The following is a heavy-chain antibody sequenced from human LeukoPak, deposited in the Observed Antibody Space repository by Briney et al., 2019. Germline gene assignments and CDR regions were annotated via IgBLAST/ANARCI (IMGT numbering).Heavy chain of an antibody. V-gene: IGHV3-30*02. CDR1: GFTFSSYG. J-gene: IGHJ4*02. Sequence: GGSLRLSCAASGFTFSSYGMHWVRQAPGKGLEWVAFIRYDGSNKYYGDFVEGRFTISRDNSKSTLYLQMSSLRAEDTAVYYCANTIWNDERAFGYWGQGTLSPSPQ. CDR2: IRYDGSNK. D-gene: IGHD1-1*01. CDR3: ANTIWNDERAFGY.